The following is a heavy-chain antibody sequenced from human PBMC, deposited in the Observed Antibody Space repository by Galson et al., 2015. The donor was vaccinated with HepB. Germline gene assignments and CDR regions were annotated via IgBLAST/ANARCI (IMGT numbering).Heavy chain of an antibody. CDR1: GFSFSTYA. V-gene: IGHV3-64D*06. CDR2: ISSNGGDT. Sequence: SLRLSCAASGFSFSTYAMYWVRQAPGKGLEFVSAISSNGGDTYQADSVKDRFTTSRDNSKNTLHLQMSSLRAEDTAVYYCVKARRGYSSSSGRAFDIWGQGTMVTVSS. J-gene: IGHJ3*02. CDR3: VKARRGYSSSSGRAFDI. D-gene: IGHD6-6*01.